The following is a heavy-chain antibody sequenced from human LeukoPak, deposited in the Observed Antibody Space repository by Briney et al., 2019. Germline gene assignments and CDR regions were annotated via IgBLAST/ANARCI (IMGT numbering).Heavy chain of an antibody. V-gene: IGHV1-2*02. CDR3: AREXITMIVVVTRDFDY. CDR1: GYTFTGXY. J-gene: IGHJ4*02. CDR2: XXXXSXXX. D-gene: IGHD3-22*01. Sequence: ASVKVSCKASGYTFTGXYXHWVRQAPGQGXXXXXXXXXXSXXXXYXXXXXXXXXXXXXXXISTAXMEXSRLRSDDTAVYYCAREXITMIVVVTRDFDYWGQGTLVTVSS.